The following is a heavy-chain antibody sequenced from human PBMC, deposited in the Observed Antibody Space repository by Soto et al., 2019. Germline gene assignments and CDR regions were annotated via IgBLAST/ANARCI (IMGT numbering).Heavy chain of an antibody. D-gene: IGHD3-22*01. CDR1: GYTFNRYY. V-gene: IGHV1-2*02. Sequence: GASVKVSCKASGYTFNRYYMHWVRQAPGPGLEWMGWISPHTGGTTYAQKFQGRVTMTRDTSVSTAFMELSRLGSDDTAVYYCARASQMVINPYYCPMDVWGQGTTVTVSS. CDR2: ISPHTGGT. CDR3: ARASQMVINPYYCPMDV. J-gene: IGHJ6*02.